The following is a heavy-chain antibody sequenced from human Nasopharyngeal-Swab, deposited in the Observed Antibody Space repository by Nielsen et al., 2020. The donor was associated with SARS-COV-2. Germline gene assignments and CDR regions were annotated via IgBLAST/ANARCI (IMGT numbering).Heavy chain of an antibody. CDR3: ATTPNYYYYGMDV. J-gene: IGHJ6*01. Sequence: GGSLRLSCAASGFTFSSYSMNWVSQAPGKGLEWVSYISSSSSTIYYADSVKGRFTISRDNAKNSLYLQMNSLIDEDTAVYYCATTPNYYYYGMDVWGQGTTVTVSS. CDR2: ISSSSSTI. CDR1: GFTFSSYS. D-gene: IGHD2-15*01. V-gene: IGHV3-48*02.